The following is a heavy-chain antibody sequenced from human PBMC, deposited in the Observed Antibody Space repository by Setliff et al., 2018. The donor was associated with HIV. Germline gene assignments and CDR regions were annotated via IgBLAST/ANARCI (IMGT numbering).Heavy chain of an antibody. CDR1: GGSISSGSYY. D-gene: IGHD3-10*01. Sequence: SETLSLTCTVSGGSISSGSYYWSWIRQPAGKGLEWIGHIYTSGSTNYNPSLKSRVTISVDTSKNQFPLKLSSVTAADTAVYYCARDSGRRNDAFDIWGQGTMVTVSS. CDR2: IYTSGST. V-gene: IGHV4-61*09. J-gene: IGHJ3*02. CDR3: ARDSGRRNDAFDI.